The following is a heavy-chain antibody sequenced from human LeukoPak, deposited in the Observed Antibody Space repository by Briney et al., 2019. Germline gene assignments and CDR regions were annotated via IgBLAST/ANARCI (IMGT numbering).Heavy chain of an antibody. CDR2: INSDGSIT. Sequence: PGGSLRLSCAASGFTFTTYWMHWVRQAPGKGLVWVSHINSDGSITSYADSVKGRFTISRDNAKNTLYLQMNSLRAEDTAVYYCARDHGYTPDYWGQGTLVTVSS. CDR1: GFTFTTYW. D-gene: IGHD5-18*01. V-gene: IGHV3-74*01. J-gene: IGHJ4*02. CDR3: ARDHGYTPDY.